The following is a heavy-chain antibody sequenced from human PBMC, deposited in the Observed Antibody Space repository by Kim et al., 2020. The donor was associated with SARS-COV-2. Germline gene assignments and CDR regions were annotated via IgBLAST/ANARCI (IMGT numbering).Heavy chain of an antibody. D-gene: IGHD3-3*01. CDR3: ARDGFDFWSGSGFYYYYGLDV. V-gene: IGHV3-33*01. CDR2: IWYDGSNE. CDR1: GFTFTNYA. J-gene: IGHJ6*02. Sequence: GGSLRLSCAASGFTFTNYAFHWVRQAPGKGLEWVASIWYDGSNEYYADSVKGRLTISRDNDKNTLNLQMNSLSAEDTAVYYCARDGFDFWSGSGFYYYYGLDVWGQGTTVTVPS.